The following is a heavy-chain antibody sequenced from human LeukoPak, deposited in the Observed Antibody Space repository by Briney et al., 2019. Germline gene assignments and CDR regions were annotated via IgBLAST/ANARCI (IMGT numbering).Heavy chain of an antibody. J-gene: IGHJ5*02. V-gene: IGHV4-34*01. CDR1: GGSFSGYY. D-gene: IGHD6-13*01. CDR2: INHSGST. CDR3: ARVGRAAAGNGAGNWFDP. Sequence: ESSETLSLTCAVYGGSFSGYYWSWIRQPPGKGLEWIGEINHSGSTNYNPSLKSRVTISVDTSKNQFSLKLSSVTAADTAVYYCARVGRAAAGNGAGNWFDPWGQGTLVTVSS.